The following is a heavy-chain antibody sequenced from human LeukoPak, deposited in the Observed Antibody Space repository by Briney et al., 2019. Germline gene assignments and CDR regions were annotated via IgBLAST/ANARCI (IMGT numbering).Heavy chain of an antibody. CDR2: ISSSGSTI. Sequence: RPGGSLRLSCAASGFTFSDYYMSWIRQAPGKGLEWVSYISSSGSTIYYADSVKGRFTISRDNAKNSLYLQMNSLRAEDTAVYYCARLDCSSTSCAFDYWGQGTLVTASS. D-gene: IGHD2-2*01. V-gene: IGHV3-11*01. CDR1: GFTFSDYY. J-gene: IGHJ4*02. CDR3: ARLDCSSTSCAFDY.